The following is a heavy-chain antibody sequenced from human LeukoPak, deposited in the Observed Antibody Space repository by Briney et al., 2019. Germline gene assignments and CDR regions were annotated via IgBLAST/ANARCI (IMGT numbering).Heavy chain of an antibody. Sequence: ASVKVSCKASGYTFTGYYMHWVRQAPGQGLEWMGWINPNSGGTNYAQKFQGWVTMTRDTSISTAYMELSSLRSEDTAVYYCASDGRVFEYYYDSSDYFTFFDYWGQGTLVTVSS. J-gene: IGHJ4*02. CDR1: GYTFTGYY. V-gene: IGHV1-2*04. D-gene: IGHD3-22*01. CDR3: ASDGRVFEYYYDSSDYFTFFDY. CDR2: INPNSGGT.